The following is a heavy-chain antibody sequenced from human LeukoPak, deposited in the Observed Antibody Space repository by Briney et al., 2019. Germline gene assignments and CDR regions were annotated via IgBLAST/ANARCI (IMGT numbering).Heavy chain of an antibody. V-gene: IGHV3-43*02. CDR1: GFTFDDYA. Sequence: GGSLRLSCAASGFTFDDYAMHWVRQAPGKGLEWVSLISGDGGSAYYADSVKGRFTISRDNSKNSLYLQMNSLRTEDTALYYCANGEPIGESLENWGQGTLVTVSS. CDR2: ISGDGGSA. D-gene: IGHD3-10*01. CDR3: ANGEPIGESLEN. J-gene: IGHJ4*02.